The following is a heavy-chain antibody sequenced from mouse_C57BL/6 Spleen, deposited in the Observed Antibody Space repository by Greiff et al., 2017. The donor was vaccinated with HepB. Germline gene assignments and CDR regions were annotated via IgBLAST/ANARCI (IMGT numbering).Heavy chain of an antibody. D-gene: IGHD1-1*01. CDR1: GYTFTSYW. Sequence: QVQLQQSGAELVKPGASVKLSCKASGYTFTSYWMHWVKQRPGQGLEWIGMIHPNSGSTNYNEKFKSKATLTVDKSSSTAYMQLSSLTSEDSAVYYCARYYGSSYDDAMDYWGQGTSVTVSS. V-gene: IGHV1-64*01. CDR3: ARYYGSSYDDAMDY. J-gene: IGHJ4*01. CDR2: IHPNSGST.